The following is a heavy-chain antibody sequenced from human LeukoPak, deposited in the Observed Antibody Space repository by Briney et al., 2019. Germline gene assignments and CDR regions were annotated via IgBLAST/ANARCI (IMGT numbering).Heavy chain of an antibody. J-gene: IGHJ4*02. CDR3: ATYIYDFWSGYSVYYFDY. CDR2: ISGSGGST. CDR1: GFTFSSYA. V-gene: IGHV3-23*01. D-gene: IGHD3-3*01. Sequence: GGSLRLSCAASGFTFSSYAMSWDRQAPGKGLEWVSAISGSGGSTYYADSVKGRFTISRDNSKNTLYLQMNSLRAEDTAVYYCATYIYDFWSGYSVYYFDYWGQGTLVTVSS.